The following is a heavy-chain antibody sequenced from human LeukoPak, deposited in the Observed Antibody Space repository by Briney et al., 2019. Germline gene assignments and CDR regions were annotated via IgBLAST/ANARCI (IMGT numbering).Heavy chain of an antibody. CDR3: AKERLDLRSLDY. V-gene: IGHV3-33*06. CDR2: IWYDGSNK. D-gene: IGHD1-7*01. CDR1: GFTFSSYS. Sequence: GGSLRLSCAASGFTFSSYSMNWVRQAPGKGLEWVAVIWYDGSNKYYADSVKGRFTISRDNSKNTLYLQMNSLRAEDTAVYYCAKERLDLRSLDYWGQETRVTVSS. J-gene: IGHJ4*02.